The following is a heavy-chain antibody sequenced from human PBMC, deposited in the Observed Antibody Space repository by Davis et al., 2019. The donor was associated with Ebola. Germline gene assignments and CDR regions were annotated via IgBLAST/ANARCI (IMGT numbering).Heavy chain of an antibody. Sequence: ASVKVSCKASGGTFSSYAISWVRQAPGQGLEWMGWINPRSGDTKYAQKFQGRVTMTRDTSISTGYMELSRLRSDDMAVYYCAREISSTVPTGPDYWGQGTLVTVST. CDR1: GGTFSSYA. V-gene: IGHV1-2*02. CDR3: AREISSTVPTGPDY. D-gene: IGHD4-17*01. J-gene: IGHJ4*02. CDR2: INPRSGDT.